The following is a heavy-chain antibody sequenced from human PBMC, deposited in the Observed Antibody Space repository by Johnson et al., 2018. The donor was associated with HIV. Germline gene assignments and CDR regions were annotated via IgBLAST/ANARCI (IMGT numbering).Heavy chain of an antibody. CDR2: ISYDGSDK. J-gene: IGHJ3*02. D-gene: IGHD6-13*01. CDR1: GFTFSNAW. V-gene: IGHV3-30-3*01. CDR3: ARELPKNTGYSSSWYNCQAFDI. Sequence: VQLVESGGGLVQPGGSLRLSCAASGFTFSNAWMSWVRQAPGKGLEWVAVISYDGSDKYYADSVKGRFTISRDNSKNSLYLQMNSLRAEDTAVYYCARELPKNTGYSSSWYNCQAFDIWGQGTMVTVSS.